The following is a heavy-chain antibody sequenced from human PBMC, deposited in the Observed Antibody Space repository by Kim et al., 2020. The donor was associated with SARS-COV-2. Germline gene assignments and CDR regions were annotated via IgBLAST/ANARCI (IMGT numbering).Heavy chain of an antibody. V-gene: IGHV3-30-3*01. CDR2: ISYDGSNK. J-gene: IGHJ4*02. Sequence: GGSLRLSCAASGFTFSSYAMHWVRRAPGKGLEWVAVISYDGSNKYYADSVKGRFTISRDNSKNTLYLQMNSLRAEDTAVYYGSPLGARGVDYWGQGTLVT. D-gene: IGHD1-26*01. CDR3: SPLGARGVDY. CDR1: GFTFSSYA.